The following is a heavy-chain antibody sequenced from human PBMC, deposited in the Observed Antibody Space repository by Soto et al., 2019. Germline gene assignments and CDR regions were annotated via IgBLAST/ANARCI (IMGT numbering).Heavy chain of an antibody. CDR1: LLKCRNPW. CDR3: TTGEAPPIVVVPAASY. Sequence: RLSRCSSLLKCRNPWVGWIRHPQLKGLEWVGRIKSKTDGGTTDYAAPVKGRFTISRDDSKNTLYLHMNSLKTEDTAVYYCTTGEAPPIVVVPAASYWGKGTLVTVSS. D-gene: IGHD2-2*01. CDR2: IKSKTDGGTT. V-gene: IGHV3-15*01. J-gene: IGHJ4*02.